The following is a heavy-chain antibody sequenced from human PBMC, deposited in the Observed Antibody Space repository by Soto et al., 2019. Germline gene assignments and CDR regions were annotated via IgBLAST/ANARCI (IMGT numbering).Heavy chain of an antibody. Sequence: GGSLRLSCTASGFTFGDYAMSWFRQAPGKGLEWVGFIRSKAYGGSTEYAASVKGRFTISRDDAKSIAYLQMNSLKPEDTAVYYCTREGAFGWLRYYYGMDVWGQGTTVTVSS. D-gene: IGHD5-12*01. V-gene: IGHV3-49*03. CDR3: TREGAFGWLRYYYGMDV. CDR2: IRSKAYGGST. CDR1: GFTFGDYA. J-gene: IGHJ6*02.